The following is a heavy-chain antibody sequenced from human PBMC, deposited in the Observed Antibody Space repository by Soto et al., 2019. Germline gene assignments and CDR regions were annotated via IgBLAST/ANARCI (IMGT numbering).Heavy chain of an antibody. CDR2: ISSNGGST. V-gene: IGHV3-64D*06. Sequence: PGGSLRLSGSGSGCPFSRYAMHWVRQAPGKGLEYVSAISSNGGSTYYADSVKGRFTISRDNSKNTLYLQMSSLRAEDTAVYYCYYDILTGPGDWGQGTLVTVSS. D-gene: IGHD3-9*01. CDR3: YYDILTGPGD. J-gene: IGHJ4*02. CDR1: GCPFSRYA.